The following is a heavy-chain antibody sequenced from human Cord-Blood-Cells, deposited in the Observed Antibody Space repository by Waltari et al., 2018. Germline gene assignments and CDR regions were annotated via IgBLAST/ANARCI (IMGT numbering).Heavy chain of an antibody. V-gene: IGHV3-53*01. Sequence: EVQLVESGGGLIQPGGSLRLSCAASGFTVSSNYMSWVRQAPGKGLGGFTVIYSGGSTYCADAVMGPFTISRDNSKNTLYLQMNSLRAEDTAVYYCARETANWGSDAFDIWGQGTMVTVSS. CDR1: GFTVSSNY. CDR2: IYSGGST. J-gene: IGHJ3*02. CDR3: ARETANWGSDAFDI. D-gene: IGHD7-27*01.